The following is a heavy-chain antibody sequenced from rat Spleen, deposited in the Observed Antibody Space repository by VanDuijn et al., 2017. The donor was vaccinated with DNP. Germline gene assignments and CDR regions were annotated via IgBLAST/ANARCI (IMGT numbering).Heavy chain of an antibody. J-gene: IGHJ2*01. Sequence: QVQLRESGPGLVQPSQTLSLTCTVSGFSLTSYGVCWVRQPPGKGLEWIASISNGGSTYYNSALKSRLSISRDTYKSQVFLKMHSLQNEDTAIYFCTRDDYSTSPFDYWGQGVMVTVSS. V-gene: IGHV2S12*01. CDR2: ISNGGST. D-gene: IGHD1-2*01. CDR3: TRDDYSTSPFDY. CDR1: GFSLTSYG.